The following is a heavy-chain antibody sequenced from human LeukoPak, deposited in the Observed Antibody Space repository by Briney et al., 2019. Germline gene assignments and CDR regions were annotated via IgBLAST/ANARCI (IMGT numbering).Heavy chain of an antibody. J-gene: IGHJ4*02. CDR1: GFIFSSYA. CDR2: ISGSGGST. Sequence: GGSLRLSCAASGFIFSSYAMSWVRQAQGKGREWVSAISGSGGSTYYADSVKGRFTISRDNSKNTLYLQMNSLRAEDTAVYYCAKDGLRVAATLYSFDYWGQGTLVTVSS. V-gene: IGHV3-23*01. CDR3: AKDGLRVAATLYSFDY. D-gene: IGHD2-15*01.